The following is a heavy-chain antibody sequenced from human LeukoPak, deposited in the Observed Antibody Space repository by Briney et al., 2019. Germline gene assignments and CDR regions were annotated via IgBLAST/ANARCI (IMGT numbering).Heavy chain of an antibody. CDR2: IYPGDSDT. Sequence: GESLKISCKGSGYSFTSYWIGWVRQMPGKGLEWMGIIYPGDSDTRYSPSFQGQVTISADKSISTAYLQWSSLKASDTAMYYCARHARVTRFLDPNYYMDVWGKGTTVTVSS. CDR1: GYSFTSYW. J-gene: IGHJ6*03. CDR3: ARHARVTRFLDPNYYMDV. V-gene: IGHV5-51*01. D-gene: IGHD3/OR15-3a*01.